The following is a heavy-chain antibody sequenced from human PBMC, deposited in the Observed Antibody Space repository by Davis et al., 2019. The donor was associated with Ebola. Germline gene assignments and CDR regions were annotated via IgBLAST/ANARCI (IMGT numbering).Heavy chain of an antibody. CDR1: GFIFRSYV. V-gene: IGHV3-23*01. D-gene: IGHD1-26*01. J-gene: IGHJ3*02. CDR2: ISGGTT. Sequence: GGSLRLSCAASGFIFRSYVMSWVRQAPGKGLEWVSTISGGTTYYADSVKGRFTISRDNSKNTLYLQMNGLRVEDTATYYCAKDTSNIWFDIWGQGTNVTVSS. CDR3: AKDTSNIWFDI.